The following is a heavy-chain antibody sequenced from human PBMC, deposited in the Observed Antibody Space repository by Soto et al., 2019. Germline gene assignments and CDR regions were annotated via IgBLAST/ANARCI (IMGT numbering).Heavy chain of an antibody. J-gene: IGHJ4*02. D-gene: IGHD6-19*01. CDR3: ARDKAGPHSSGWYELFY. CDR1: GGTFSSYA. Sequence: QVQLVQSGAEVKKPGSSVKVSCKASGGTFSSYAISWVRQAPGQGLEWMGGIIPIFGTANYAQKFQGRVTITADESTSTAYMELSSLRSEDTAVYYCARDKAGPHSSGWYELFYWGQGTLVTVSS. CDR2: IIPIFGTA. V-gene: IGHV1-69*01.